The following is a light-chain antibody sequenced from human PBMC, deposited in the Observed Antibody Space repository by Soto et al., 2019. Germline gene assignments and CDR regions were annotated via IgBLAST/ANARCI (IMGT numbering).Light chain of an antibody. Sequence: PGERVTLSCRASQSVSGSYLTWYQQKPGQAPGLLIYGASTRATGIPARFSGSGSGTDFTLTISSLQPEDFAVYYCQQYGRSPFTFGPGTKVDIK. J-gene: IGKJ3*01. V-gene: IGKV3-20*01. CDR1: QSVSGSY. CDR2: GAS. CDR3: QQYGRSPFT.